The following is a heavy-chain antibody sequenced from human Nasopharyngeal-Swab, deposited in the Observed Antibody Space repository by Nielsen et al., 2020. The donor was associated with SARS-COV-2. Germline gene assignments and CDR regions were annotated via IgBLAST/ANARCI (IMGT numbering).Heavy chain of an antibody. J-gene: IGHJ4*02. CDR2: IYSGGST. D-gene: IGHD2-8*01. V-gene: IGHV3-53*04. CDR1: GLTVSSNY. CDR3: ARDSHKGTS. Sequence: GESLKISCAASGLTVSSNYMSWVRQAPGKGLEWVSVIYSGGSTYYADSVKGRFTISRHNSKNTLYLQMNSLRAEDTAVYYCARDSHKGTSWGQGTLVTVSS.